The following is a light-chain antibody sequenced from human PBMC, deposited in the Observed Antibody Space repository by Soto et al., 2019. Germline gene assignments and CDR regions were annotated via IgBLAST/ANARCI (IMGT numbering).Light chain of an antibody. CDR3: SSYTSSSTLV. V-gene: IGLV2-14*01. CDR1: SNDVGGYNY. Sequence: QSALTQPASVSGSPGQSITIFCTGTSNDVGGYNYVSWYQQHPGKAPKIMIYDVSNTPSGFSNRFSGSNSGNTASLTISGLQAEDEAVYDCSSYTSSSTLVYGTGTNVTVL. CDR2: DVS. J-gene: IGLJ1*01.